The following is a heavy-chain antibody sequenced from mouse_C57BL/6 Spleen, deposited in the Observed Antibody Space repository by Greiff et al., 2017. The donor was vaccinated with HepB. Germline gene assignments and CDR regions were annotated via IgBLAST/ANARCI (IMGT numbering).Heavy chain of an antibody. V-gene: IGHV1-80*01. D-gene: IGHD2-14*01. CDR2: IYPGDGDT. J-gene: IGHJ4*01. CDR1: GYAFSSYW. Sequence: QVQLQQSGAELVKPGASVKISCKASGYAFSSYWMNWVKQRPGKGLEWIGQIYPGDGDTNYNGKFKGKATLTADKSSSTAYMQLSSLTSEDAAVYFCARSYRVDYAMDYWGQGTSVTVSS. CDR3: ARSYRVDYAMDY.